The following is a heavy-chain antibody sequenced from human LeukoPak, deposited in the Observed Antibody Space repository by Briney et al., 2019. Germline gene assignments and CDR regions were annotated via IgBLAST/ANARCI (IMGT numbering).Heavy chain of an antibody. Sequence: ASVKVSCKVSGYTLTELSMHWVRQAPGKGLEWMGGFDPEDGETIYAQKFQGRVTMTEDTSTDTAYMELSSLRSEDTAVYYCATDLNLAASPGNLDYWGQGTLVTVSS. D-gene: IGHD1-14*01. J-gene: IGHJ4*02. CDR1: GYTLTELS. V-gene: IGHV1-24*01. CDR3: ATDLNLAASPGNLDY. CDR2: FDPEDGET.